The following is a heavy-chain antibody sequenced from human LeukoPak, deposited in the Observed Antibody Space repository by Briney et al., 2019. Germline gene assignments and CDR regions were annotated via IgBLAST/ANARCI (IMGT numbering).Heavy chain of an antibody. D-gene: IGHD3-10*01. V-gene: IGHV1-2*06. CDR3: ARGLRYYYGDDY. J-gene: IGHJ4*02. CDR2: TITASGGT. Sequence: ASVKVSCKTSGYNFIDNYIHWVRQAPGQGFEWMGRTITASGGTEYAQRFRGRVTMTRDTSTNTAYMELSNLGSNDTAVYYCARGLRYYYGDDYWGQGTLVTVSS. CDR1: GYNFIDNY.